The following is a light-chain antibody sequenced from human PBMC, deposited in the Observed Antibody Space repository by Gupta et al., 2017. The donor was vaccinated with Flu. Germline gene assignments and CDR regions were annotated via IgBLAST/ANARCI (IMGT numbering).Light chain of an antibody. J-gene: IGLJ3*02. CDR2: KND. V-gene: IGLV1-47*01. CDR1: SSNIGGNY. Sequence: QSVLTQPPSASGTPGLRVTVSCSGRSSNIGGNYVFWYQQLPGAAPKLLICKNDQRPSGVPDRFSGSKSDTSASLAISGLRSEDEAHYYCASWDDSLSGQVFGGGTKLTVL. CDR3: ASWDDSLSGQV.